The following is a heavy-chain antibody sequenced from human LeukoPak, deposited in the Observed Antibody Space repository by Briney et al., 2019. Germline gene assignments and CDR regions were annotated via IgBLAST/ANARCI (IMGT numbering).Heavy chain of an antibody. J-gene: IGHJ5*02. D-gene: IGHD3-10*01. V-gene: IGHV3-74*01. Sequence: PGGSLRLSCAASAFTFSRYWMHWVRQTPGEGLVWVSRINSDGTTTTYADSVKGRFTISRDNARNTLYLQMNSLRAEDTAVYYCARFAYDSGSLSWGQGALVTVSS. CDR1: AFTFSRYW. CDR2: INSDGTTT. CDR3: ARFAYDSGSLS.